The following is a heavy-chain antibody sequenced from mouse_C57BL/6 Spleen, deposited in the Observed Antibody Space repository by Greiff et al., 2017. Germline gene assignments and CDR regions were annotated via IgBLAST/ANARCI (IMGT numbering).Heavy chain of an antibody. CDR1: GYTFTSSW. D-gene: IGHD2-2*01. CDR3: ARWGYGYDVC. CDR2: VDPSDSYT. Sequence: VQLQQPGAELVKPGASVKLSCKASGYTFTSSWMQWVKQRPGPGLEWIGEVDPSDSYTNYNQKFKGKATLTVDTSSSTAYMQLSSLTSEDSAVYYCARWGYGYDVCWGQGTTLTVSS. J-gene: IGHJ2*01. V-gene: IGHV1-50*01.